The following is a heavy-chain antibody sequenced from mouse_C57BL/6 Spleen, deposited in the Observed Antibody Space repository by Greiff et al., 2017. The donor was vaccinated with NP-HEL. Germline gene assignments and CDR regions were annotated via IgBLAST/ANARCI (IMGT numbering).Heavy chain of an antibody. CDR3: ARRELRAWFAY. D-gene: IGHD1-1*01. J-gene: IGHJ3*01. V-gene: IGHV1-80*01. CDR2: IYPGDGDT. Sequence: VQLLESGAELVKPGASVKISCKASGYAFSSYWMNWVKQRPGQGLEWIGQIYPGDGDTNYNGKFKGKATLTADTSSSTAYMQLSSLTSEDSAVYFCARRELRAWFAYWGQGTLVTVSA. CDR1: GYAFSSYW.